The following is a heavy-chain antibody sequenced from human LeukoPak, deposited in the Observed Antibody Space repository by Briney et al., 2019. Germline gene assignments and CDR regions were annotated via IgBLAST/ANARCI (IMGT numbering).Heavy chain of an antibody. Sequence: PGGSLRLSCAASGFTFSSYAMSWVRQAPGKGLEWVSVINSGGSTYYADSVKGRFTISRDNSKNTLYLQMNSLRAEDTAVYYCARAPCGGDCWYYGMDVWGQGTTVTVSS. CDR3: ARAPCGGDCWYYGMDV. V-gene: IGHV3-66*01. D-gene: IGHD2-21*02. CDR2: INSGGST. CDR1: GFTFSSYA. J-gene: IGHJ6*02.